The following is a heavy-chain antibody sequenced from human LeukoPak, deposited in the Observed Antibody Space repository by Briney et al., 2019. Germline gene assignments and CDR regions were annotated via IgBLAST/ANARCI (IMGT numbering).Heavy chain of an antibody. D-gene: IGHD3-22*01. J-gene: IGHJ3*02. CDR3: ARDYYDSSTYKGDAFDI. CDR1: GFTFSRYW. CDR2: IKQDGSEK. V-gene: IGHV3-7*05. Sequence: GGSLRLSCAASGFTFSRYWMSWVRQAPGKGLEGVANIKQDGSEKNYVDSVKGRFTISRDNAKNSLYLQMNSLRAEDTAVYYCARDYYDSSTYKGDAFDIWGQGTMVTVSS.